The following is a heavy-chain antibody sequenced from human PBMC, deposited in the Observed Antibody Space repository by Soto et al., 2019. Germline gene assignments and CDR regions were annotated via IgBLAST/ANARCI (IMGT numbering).Heavy chain of an antibody. D-gene: IGHD3-10*01. CDR2: TYYRSRFFS. J-gene: IGHJ5*02. V-gene: IGHV6-1*02. Sequence: QVQLQQSGPGLVKPSQTLSLTCAISGDSVSSYSAAWIWIRQSPSGGLEWLGRTYYRSRFFSDYAESVKSRIIINPATSKNQCSLQLKSVTPEDTAVYYCVRDRYSSSGWFDPWGQGTPVTVSS. CDR1: GDSVSSYSAA. CDR3: VRDRYSSSGWFDP.